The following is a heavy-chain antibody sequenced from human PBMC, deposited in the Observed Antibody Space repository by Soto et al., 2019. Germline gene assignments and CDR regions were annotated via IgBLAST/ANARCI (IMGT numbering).Heavy chain of an antibody. J-gene: IGHJ4*02. CDR3: AKVADTSGYNPDY. CDR1: GFTFSSYA. D-gene: IGHD3-22*01. Sequence: GSLRLSCAASGFTFSSYAMTWVRQAPGKGLEWVSVISGSGGSTHYADSVKGRSTIARDNSKNTLYLQVNSLRAEDTAVYYCAKVADTSGYNPDYWAQGAQVTISS. V-gene: IGHV3-23*01. CDR2: ISGSGGST.